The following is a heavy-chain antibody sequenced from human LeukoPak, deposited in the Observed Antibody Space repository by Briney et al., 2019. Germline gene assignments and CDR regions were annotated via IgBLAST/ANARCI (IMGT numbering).Heavy chain of an antibody. CDR1: GFAFRTYA. CDR2: LTYDGGNK. Sequence: GGSLRLSCAASGFAFRTYAMHWVRQVPGKELEWVALLTYDGGNKFYADSVKGRFTISRDNSKKTMFLQMNSLRAEDTAVYYCAREERSSSYYYLDQWGQGTLVSVSS. V-gene: IGHV3-30-3*01. J-gene: IGHJ4*02. CDR3: AREERSSSYYYLDQ. D-gene: IGHD3-22*01.